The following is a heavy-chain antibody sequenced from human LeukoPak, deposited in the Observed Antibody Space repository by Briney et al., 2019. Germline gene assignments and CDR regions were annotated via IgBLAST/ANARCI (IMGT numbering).Heavy chain of an antibody. CDR2: INPNSGGT. CDR3: ANWGGYGSGSYYDY. CDR1: GYTFTGYY. J-gene: IGHJ4*02. Sequence: ASVKVSCKASGYTFTGYYMHWVRQAPGQGLEWMGWINPNSGGTNYAQKFQGRVTMTRDTSINTAYMELSSLTSDDTAVYYCANWGGYGSGSYYDYWGQGTLVTVSS. D-gene: IGHD3-10*01. V-gene: IGHV1-2*02.